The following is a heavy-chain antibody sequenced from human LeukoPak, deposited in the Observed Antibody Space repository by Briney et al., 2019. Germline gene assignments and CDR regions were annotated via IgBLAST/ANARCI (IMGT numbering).Heavy chain of an antibody. V-gene: IGHV3-13*01. CDR1: GFTFSSYD. CDR3: ARGYGSGSSYYFDY. J-gene: IGHJ4*02. D-gene: IGHD3-10*01. CDR2: IGTAGDT. Sequence: GGSLRLSCAASGFTFSSYDMHWVRQATGKGLEWVSAIGTAGDTYYPGSVKGRFTISRENAKNSLYLQMNSLRAGDTAVYYCARGYGSGSSYYFDYWGQGTLVTVSS.